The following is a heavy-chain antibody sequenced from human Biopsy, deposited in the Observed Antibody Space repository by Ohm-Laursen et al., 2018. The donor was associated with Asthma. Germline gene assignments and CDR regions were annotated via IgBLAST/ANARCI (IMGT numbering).Heavy chain of an antibody. CDR2: IYSGGTS. CDR3: ARGDTGGWSQYYFDY. V-gene: IGHV3-53*01. D-gene: IGHD2-8*02. Sequence: SLRLSCTASGFTVSRDCMFWVRQAPGKGLEWVSVIYSGGTSHTADSVRDRFTISRDYSKNTLYLQIHSLRAEDTAVYYCARGDTGGWSQYYFDYWGQGTLVTVSS. CDR1: GFTVSRDC. J-gene: IGHJ4*02.